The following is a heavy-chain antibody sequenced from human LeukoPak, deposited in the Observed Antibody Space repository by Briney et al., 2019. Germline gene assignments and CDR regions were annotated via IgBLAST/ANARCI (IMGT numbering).Heavy chain of an antibody. Sequence: SETLSLTCSVSGGSISSGGYYWSWVRQPPGKGLEWIGYIYHSGSTYYNPSLKSRVTISVDRSKNQFSLKLSSVTAADTAVYYCARGWVGATHYFDYWGQGTLVTVSS. CDR3: ARGWVGATHYFDY. V-gene: IGHV4-30-2*01. J-gene: IGHJ4*02. CDR2: IYHSGST. CDR1: GGSISSGGYY. D-gene: IGHD1-26*01.